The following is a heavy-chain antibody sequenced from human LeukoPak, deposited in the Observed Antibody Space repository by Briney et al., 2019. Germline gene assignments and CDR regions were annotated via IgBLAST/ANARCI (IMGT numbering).Heavy chain of an antibody. CDR2: IGSNGGST. CDR1: GFTFNSDA. V-gene: IGHV3-64*02. CDR3: ARSNCSTTDCLFNAFDI. D-gene: IGHD2-2*01. Sequence: PGGSLRLSCAASGFTFNSDAMHWVRQAPGKGLEYVSVIGSNGGSTYYADSVKGRFTISRDNSKNTLYLQMGSLRAEDMAVYYCARSNCSTTDCLFNAFDIWGQGTMVTVSS. J-gene: IGHJ3*02.